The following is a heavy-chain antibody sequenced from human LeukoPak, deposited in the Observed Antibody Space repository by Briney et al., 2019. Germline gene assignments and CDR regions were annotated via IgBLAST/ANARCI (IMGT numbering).Heavy chain of an antibody. CDR1: GYTFTSYG. CDR2: ISAYNGNT. D-gene: IGHD3-22*01. CDR3: ARTSDYYDSSGYFVGPDTQEDAFDI. V-gene: IGHV1-18*01. J-gene: IGHJ3*02. Sequence: EASVTVSCKASGYTFTSYGISWVRQAPGQGLEWMGWISAYNGNTNYAQKLQGRVTMTTDTSTSTAYMELRSLRSDDTAVYYCARTSDYYDSSGYFVGPDTQEDAFDIWGQGTMVTVSS.